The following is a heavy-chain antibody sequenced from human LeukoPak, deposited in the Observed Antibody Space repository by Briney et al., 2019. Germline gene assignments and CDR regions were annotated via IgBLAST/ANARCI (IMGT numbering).Heavy chain of an antibody. J-gene: IGHJ4*02. Sequence: GGSLRLSCAASGFTFSNYYMRWVRQALGKGLEWVSSIRVPGGDTYYADSVKGRLTISRDNSKNTLYLQMNSLRAEDTAVYYCATGSYSGSFSPIDNWGQGTLVTVSS. CDR3: ATGSYSGSFSPIDN. CDR2: IRVPGGDT. D-gene: IGHD1-26*01. V-gene: IGHV3-23*01. CDR1: GFTFSNYY.